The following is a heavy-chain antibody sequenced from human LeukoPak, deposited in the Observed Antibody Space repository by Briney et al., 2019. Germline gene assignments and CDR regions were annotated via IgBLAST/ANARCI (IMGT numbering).Heavy chain of an antibody. CDR3: ARDSGSYYDVDY. V-gene: IGHV4-34*01. J-gene: IGHJ4*02. D-gene: IGHD1-26*01. CDR1: GGSFSGYY. CDR2: INHSGST. Sequence: SETLSLTCAVYGGSFSGYYWSWIRQPPGKGLEWIGEINHSGSTNYNPSLKSRVTISVDTSKNQFSLKLSSVTAADTAVYYCARDSGSYYDVDYWGQGTLVTVSS.